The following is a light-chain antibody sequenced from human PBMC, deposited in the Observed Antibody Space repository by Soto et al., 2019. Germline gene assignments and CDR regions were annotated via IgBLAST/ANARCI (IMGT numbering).Light chain of an antibody. V-gene: IGKV1-5*01. CDR3: QQYNTFSRA. CDR1: QSISTW. J-gene: IGKJ1*01. CDR2: DAS. Sequence: DIQMTQSPSTLSASAGDRVTITCRASQSISTWAAWYQQKPGKAPKLLIYDASSLQSGVPSRFRGSGSGTEFTLTISSLQPDDFATYYCQQYNTFSRAFGQGTKVDIK.